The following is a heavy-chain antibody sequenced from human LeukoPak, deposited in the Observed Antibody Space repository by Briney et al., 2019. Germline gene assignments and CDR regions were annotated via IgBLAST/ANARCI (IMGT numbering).Heavy chain of an antibody. CDR3: ARGRGSSGYYSYYFDY. D-gene: IGHD3-22*01. J-gene: IGHJ4*02. V-gene: IGHV1-8*03. CDR2: MNPNSGNT. Sequence: ASVKVSCKASGYTFTSYDINWVRQATGQGLEWMGWMNPNSGNTGYAQKFQGRVTITRNTSISTAYMELSSLRSEGTAVYYCARGRGSSGYYSYYFDYWGQGTLVTVSS. CDR1: GYTFTSYD.